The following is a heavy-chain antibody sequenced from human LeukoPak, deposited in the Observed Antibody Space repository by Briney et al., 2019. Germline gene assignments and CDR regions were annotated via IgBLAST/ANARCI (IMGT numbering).Heavy chain of an antibody. Sequence: SETLSLTCTVSGGSISGSYWSWVRQPPGKGLEYIGYNYYSGSTNYNPSLRSRVTMSVDTSKNQFSLKMSSVTAADTAVYYCARDKYSGQLVFDYWGQGSLVVVSS. CDR2: NYYSGST. D-gene: IGHD6-6*01. J-gene: IGHJ4*02. CDR3: ARDKYSGQLVFDY. CDR1: GGSISGSY. V-gene: IGHV4-59*01.